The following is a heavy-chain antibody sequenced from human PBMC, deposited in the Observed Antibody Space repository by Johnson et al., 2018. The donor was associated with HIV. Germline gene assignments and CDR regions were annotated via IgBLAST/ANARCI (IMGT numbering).Heavy chain of an antibody. Sequence: VQLVESGGGLVKPGGSLRLSCAASGFTFSSYWMSWVRQAPGKGLEWVANIKQDGSEKYYVDSVKGRFTISRDNAKNSVYLQMNRLRAEDTALYYCARDVGGWGYRHAFDMWGQGTMVTVSS. CDR1: GFTFSSYW. CDR3: ARDVGGWGYRHAFDM. D-gene: IGHD5-12*01. J-gene: IGHJ3*02. V-gene: IGHV3-7*03. CDR2: IKQDGSEK.